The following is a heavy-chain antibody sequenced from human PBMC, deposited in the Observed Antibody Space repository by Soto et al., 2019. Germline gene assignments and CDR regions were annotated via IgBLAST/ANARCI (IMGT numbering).Heavy chain of an antibody. CDR1: GYTFTSYG. CDR3: AKDLLRFLEWLPSDQPYYYYYGMDV. D-gene: IGHD3-3*01. CDR2: ISAYNGNT. J-gene: IGHJ6*02. Sequence: GASVKVSCKASGYTFTSYGISWVRQAPGQGLEWMGWISAYNGNTNYAQKLQGRVTMTTDTSTSTAYMELRSLRSDDTAVYYCAKDLLRFLEWLPSDQPYYYYYGMDVWGQGTTVTVSS. V-gene: IGHV1-18*04.